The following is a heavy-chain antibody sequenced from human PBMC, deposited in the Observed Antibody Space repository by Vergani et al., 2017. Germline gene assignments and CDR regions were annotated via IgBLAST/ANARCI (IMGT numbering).Heavy chain of an antibody. Sequence: EVQLLESGGGLVQPGGSLRLSCAASGFKFDSYVMSWVRQAPGKGLEWVSGISGFGSSTYDANSVKGRFTISRDNAENTLYLQMNNLRAEETAVYYCAKGLFSNMYPAPFDNWGPGILVTVSA. CDR3: AKGLFSNMYPAPFDN. J-gene: IGHJ4*02. V-gene: IGHV3-23*01. CDR1: GFKFDSYV. D-gene: IGHD2-2*01. CDR2: ISGFGSST.